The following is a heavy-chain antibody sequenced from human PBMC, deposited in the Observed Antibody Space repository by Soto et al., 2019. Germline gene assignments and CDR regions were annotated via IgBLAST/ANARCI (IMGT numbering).Heavy chain of an antibody. CDR1: GYSFTSHY. J-gene: IGHJ4*02. V-gene: IGHV1-46*01. CDR3: AQYRYGNFDY. Sequence: ASVKVSCKAIGYSFTSHYMHWVRQAPGQGLEWMGTIYPGGVNIAYAQKFKGRVTITKDTSKNQVVLTMTNMDPVDTATYYCAQYRYGNFDYWGQGALVTVSS. D-gene: IGHD5-18*01. CDR2: IYPGGVNI.